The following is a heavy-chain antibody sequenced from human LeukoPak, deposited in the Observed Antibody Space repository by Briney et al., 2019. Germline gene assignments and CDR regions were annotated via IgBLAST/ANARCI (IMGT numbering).Heavy chain of an antibody. CDR1: GFTFSSYG. D-gene: IGHD3-3*01. CDR3: AKGPGYDFFY. Sequence: PGGSLRLSCAASGFTFSSYGMHWVRQAPGKGLEWVAVISYDGSNKYYADSVKGRFTISRDNSKNTLYLQMNSLRVEDTAVYYCAKGPGYDFFYWGQGTLVTVSS. J-gene: IGHJ4*02. V-gene: IGHV3-30*18. CDR2: ISYDGSNK.